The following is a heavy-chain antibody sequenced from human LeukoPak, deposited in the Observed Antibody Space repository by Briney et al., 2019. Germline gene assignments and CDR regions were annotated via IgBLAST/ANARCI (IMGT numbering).Heavy chain of an antibody. V-gene: IGHV3-15*01. CDR1: GFTFSNAW. CDR3: TTGPGYCGGDCHSGY. D-gene: IGHD2-21*01. Sequence: PGGSLRLSCAASGFTFSNAWMSWVRQAPGKGLEWVGRIKSKTDGGTTDYAAPVKGRFTISRDDSKNTLYLQMNSLKTEDTAVYYCTTGPGYCGGDCHSGYWGQGTLVTVSS. J-gene: IGHJ4*02. CDR2: IKSKTDGGTT.